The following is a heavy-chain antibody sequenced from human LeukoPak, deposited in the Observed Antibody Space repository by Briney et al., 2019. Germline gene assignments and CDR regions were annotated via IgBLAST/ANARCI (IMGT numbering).Heavy chain of an antibody. Sequence: ASVKVSCKASGYTFTSYYMHWVRQAPGQGLEWMGIINPSGGSTSYAQKFQGRVTMTRDTSTSTVYMELSSLRSEDTAVYYCARPDFWSGYYTNYYYYMDVWGKGTTVTVSS. CDR1: GYTFTSYY. J-gene: IGHJ6*03. V-gene: IGHV1-46*01. CDR3: ARPDFWSGYYTNYYYYMDV. CDR2: INPSGGST. D-gene: IGHD3-3*01.